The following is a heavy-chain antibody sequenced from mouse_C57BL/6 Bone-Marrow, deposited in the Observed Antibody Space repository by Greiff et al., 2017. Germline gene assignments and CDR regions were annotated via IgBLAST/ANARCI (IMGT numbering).Heavy chain of an antibody. CDR3: ARGFDY. Sequence: VKLVESGAELAKPGASVKLSCKASGYTFTSYWMHWVKQRPGQGLEWIGYINPSSGYTKYNQKFKDKATLTADKYSSTAYMQLSSQTYEDSAVYYCARGFDYWGQGTTLTVSS. CDR2: INPSSGYT. CDR1: GYTFTSYW. V-gene: IGHV1-7*01. J-gene: IGHJ2*01.